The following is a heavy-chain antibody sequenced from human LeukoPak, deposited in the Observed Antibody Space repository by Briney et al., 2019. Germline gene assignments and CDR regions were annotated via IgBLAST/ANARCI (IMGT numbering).Heavy chain of an antibody. CDR2: ISSSGSTI. CDR3: ARGEGVRWLQLTGRWGEDY. Sequence: GGSLRLSCAASGFAFSSYEMNWVRQAPGKGLEWVSYISSSGSTIYYADSVKGRFTISRDNAKNSLYLQMNSLRAEDTAVYYCARGEGVRWLQLTGRWGEDYWGQGTLVTVPS. CDR1: GFAFSSYE. V-gene: IGHV3-48*03. J-gene: IGHJ4*02. D-gene: IGHD5-24*01.